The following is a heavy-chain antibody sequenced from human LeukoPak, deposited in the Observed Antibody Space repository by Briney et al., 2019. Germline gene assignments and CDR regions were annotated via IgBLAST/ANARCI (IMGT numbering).Heavy chain of an antibody. CDR2: ISNDGLKK. V-gene: IGHV3-30*01. Sequence: GRSLILSCAASGFTFSDYAMHWVRQTPGKGLERVAIISNDGLKKYYADSKKGRFTISRGNTKKTLYLQLNGLRPEDTAVYYCARDGGDKTAYYGDQFDCWGQGTLVTVSS. D-gene: IGHD3-9*01. J-gene: IGHJ4*02. CDR1: GFTFSDYA. CDR3: ARDGGDKTAYYGDQFDC.